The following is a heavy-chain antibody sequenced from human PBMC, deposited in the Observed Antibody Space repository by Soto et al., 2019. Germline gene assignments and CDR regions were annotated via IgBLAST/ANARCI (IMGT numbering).Heavy chain of an antibody. J-gene: IGHJ6*02. CDR1: GGTFSSYA. D-gene: IGHD1-1*01. CDR3: ARVPRNGHPYYYYYGMDV. Sequence: QVQLVQSGAEVKKPGSSVKVSCKASGGTFSSYAISWVRQAPGQGLEWMGGIIPIFGTANYAQKFQGRVTITADESTSTAYMELSSLRSEDTAVYYCARVPRNGHPYYYYYGMDVWGQGTTVTVSS. V-gene: IGHV1-69*01. CDR2: IIPIFGTA.